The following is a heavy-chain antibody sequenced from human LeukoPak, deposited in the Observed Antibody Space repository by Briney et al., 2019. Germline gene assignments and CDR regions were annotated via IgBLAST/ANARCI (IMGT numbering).Heavy chain of an antibody. J-gene: IGHJ4*02. CDR1: GGTFSSYA. V-gene: IGHV1-69*13. D-gene: IGHD2-2*01. CDR3: AAVVPAVMGYFDY. CDR2: IIPIFGTA. Sequence: ASVKVSCKASGGTFSSYALSWVRQAPGQGLEWMGGIIPIFGTANYAQKFQGRVTITADESTSTAYMELSSLRSEVTAVYYCAAVVPAVMGYFDYWGQGTLVTVSS.